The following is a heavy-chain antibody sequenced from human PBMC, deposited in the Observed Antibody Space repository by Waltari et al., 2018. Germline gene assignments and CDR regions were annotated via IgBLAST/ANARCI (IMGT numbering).Heavy chain of an antibody. J-gene: IGHJ4*02. CDR2: IKQDGSET. Sequence: YWMSWVRQAPGKGLEWVANIKQDGSETNYVDSVKGRFTISRDNAKNSLYLQMNSLRAEDTAVYYCARGRITIGPWGQGSLVTVSS. D-gene: IGHD3-10*01. CDR3: ARGRITIGP. V-gene: IGHV3-7*01. CDR1: YW.